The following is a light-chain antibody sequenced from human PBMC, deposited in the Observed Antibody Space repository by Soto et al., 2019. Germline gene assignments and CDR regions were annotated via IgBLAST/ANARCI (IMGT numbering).Light chain of an antibody. CDR1: QSVSSN. CDR2: GAS. Sequence: ITPSHSTLSVSPGERATLSCRASQSVSSNLARYQQKPGQAPRLLIYGASTRATGIPARFSGSGSGTEFTLTISSLQSEDFAVYYCQQYNNWPPWTFGQGTKVDIK. V-gene: IGKV3-15*01. J-gene: IGKJ1*01. CDR3: QQYNNWPPWT.